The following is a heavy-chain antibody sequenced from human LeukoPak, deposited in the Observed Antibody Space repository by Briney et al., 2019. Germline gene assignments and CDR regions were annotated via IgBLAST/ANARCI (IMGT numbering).Heavy chain of an antibody. D-gene: IGHD1-26*01. Sequence: GGSLRLSSAASGFTFSSYSMNWVRQAPGKGLEWVSSISSSSSYIYYADSVKGRFTISRDNAKNSLYLQMNSLRAEDTAVYYCAREWELRGFSWFDPWGQGTLVTVSS. J-gene: IGHJ5*02. CDR1: GFTFSSYS. V-gene: IGHV3-21*01. CDR2: ISSSSSYI. CDR3: AREWELRGFSWFDP.